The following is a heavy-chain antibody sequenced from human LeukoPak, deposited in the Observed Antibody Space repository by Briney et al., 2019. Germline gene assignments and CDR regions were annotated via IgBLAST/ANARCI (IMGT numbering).Heavy chain of an antibody. D-gene: IGHD6-13*01. CDR3: ASLASSPARRHFDY. CDR2: ISYDGSNK. Sequence: PGGSLRLSCAASGFIFSDYYMSWIRQSPGKGLEWVAVISYDGSNKYYADSVKGRFTISRDNSKNTLYLQMNSLRAEDTAVYYCASLASSPARRHFDYWGQGTLVTVSS. CDR1: GFIFSDYY. J-gene: IGHJ4*02. V-gene: IGHV3-30*03.